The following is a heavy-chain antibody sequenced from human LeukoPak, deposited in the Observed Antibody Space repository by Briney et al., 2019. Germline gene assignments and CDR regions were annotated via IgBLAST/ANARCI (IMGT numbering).Heavy chain of an antibody. V-gene: IGHV4-39*01. D-gene: IGHD3/OR15-3a*01. CDR1: GGSISTSNYY. CDR3: ARQTGSGLFTLP. Sequence: SETLSLTCTVSGGSISTSNYYWGWIRQPPGKGLEWIGNIFYSGSTYYSPSLKSRVTISLDTSRNQFSLKLNSVTATDTAMYYCARQTGSGLFTLPGGQGTLVTVSS. J-gene: IGHJ4*02. CDR2: IFYSGST.